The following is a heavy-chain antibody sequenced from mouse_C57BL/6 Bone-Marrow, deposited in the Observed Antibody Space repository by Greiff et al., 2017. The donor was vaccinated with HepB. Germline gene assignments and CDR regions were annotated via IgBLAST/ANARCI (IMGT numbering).Heavy chain of an antibody. Sequence: EVKLVESGPELVKPGASVKISCKASGYSFTDYNMNWVKQSNGKSLEWIGVINPNYGTTSYNQKFKGKATLTVDQSSSTAYMQLNSLTSEDSAVYYCARGEDLLWYFDYWGQGTTLTVSS. CDR3: ARGEDLLWYFDY. CDR2: INPNYGTT. CDR1: GYSFTDYN. D-gene: IGHD2-1*01. V-gene: IGHV1-39*01. J-gene: IGHJ2*01.